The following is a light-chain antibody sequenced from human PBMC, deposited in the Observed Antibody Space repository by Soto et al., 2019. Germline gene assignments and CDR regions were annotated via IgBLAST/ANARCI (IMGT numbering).Light chain of an antibody. V-gene: IGLV2-23*01. J-gene: IGLJ1*01. Sequence: QSVLTQPASVSGSPGQSITSSCTGTSSDVGSYNLVSWYQQHPGKAPKLMIYEGSKRPSGVSNRFSGSKSGNTASLTISGLQAEDEAVYFCCSHAGSSSFVFGTGTKVTVL. CDR1: SSDVGSYNL. CDR2: EGS. CDR3: CSHAGSSSFV.